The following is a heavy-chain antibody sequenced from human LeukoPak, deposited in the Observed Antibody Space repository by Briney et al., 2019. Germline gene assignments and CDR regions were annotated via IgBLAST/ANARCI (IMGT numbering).Heavy chain of an antibody. CDR2: IYNSGST. J-gene: IGHJ4*02. V-gene: IGHV4-59*01. CDR3: TRGGYYEPIDS. CDR1: GGSISTYY. Sequence: PSETLSLTCSVSGGSISTYYWSWIRQTPGKGLEQIGYIYNSGSTNYNPSLEGRVTMSIDTSKNQFSLKLSSVTAADTAVYYCTRGGYYEPIDSWGQGTLVTV. D-gene: IGHD3-22*01.